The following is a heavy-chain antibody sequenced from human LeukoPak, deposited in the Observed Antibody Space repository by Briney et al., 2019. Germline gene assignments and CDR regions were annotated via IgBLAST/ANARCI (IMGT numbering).Heavy chain of an antibody. Sequence: SETLTLTCTVSGGSISSSSYYWGWISQPPGKGLEWIGSIYYSGSTYYNPSLKSRVTISVDTSKNQFSLKLSSVTAADTAVYYCARLETSGYYPRNDVSDYWGQGTLVTVSS. CDR2: IYYSGST. V-gene: IGHV4-39*01. CDR1: GGSISSSSYY. J-gene: IGHJ4*02. CDR3: ARLETSGYYPRNDVSDY. D-gene: IGHD3-22*01.